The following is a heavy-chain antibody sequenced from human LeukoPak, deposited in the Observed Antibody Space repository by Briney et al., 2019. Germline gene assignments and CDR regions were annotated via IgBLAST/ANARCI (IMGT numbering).Heavy chain of an antibody. D-gene: IGHD2-15*01. J-gene: IGHJ3*02. CDR1: GGSISIYY. CDR3: ARDYSDAFDI. V-gene: IGHV4-4*07. CDR2: IYASGST. Sequence: PSETLSLTCTLPGGSISIYYWSWIRQPAGSGLEWIGRIYASGSTKYTHSLKSRVTISVDKSKNQFSLKLSSVTAADTAVYYCARDYSDAFDIWGQGTMVTVSS.